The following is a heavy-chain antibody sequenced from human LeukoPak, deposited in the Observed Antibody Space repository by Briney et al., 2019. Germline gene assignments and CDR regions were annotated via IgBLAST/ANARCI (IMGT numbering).Heavy chain of an antibody. Sequence: PGGSLRLSCAGSGFTFGNYAMSWVRQAPGKGLEWVSTISGSGSNKYYADSVKGRFTISRDNSKTTLYLQMNSLRAEDTAEYYCAKKPAAGYCSGGSGSTYYYYNGMDVWGQGTTVTVSS. CDR3: AKKPAAGYCSGGSGSTYYYYNGMDV. D-gene: IGHD2-15*01. V-gene: IGHV3-23*01. CDR1: GFTFGNYA. J-gene: IGHJ6*02. CDR2: ISGSGSNK.